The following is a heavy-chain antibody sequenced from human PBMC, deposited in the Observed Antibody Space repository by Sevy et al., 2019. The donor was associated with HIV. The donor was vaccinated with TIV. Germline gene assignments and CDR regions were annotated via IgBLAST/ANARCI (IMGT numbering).Heavy chain of an antibody. CDR1: GFTSSDYY. Sequence: GGSLRLSCVGFGFTSSDYYMSWIRQAPGKGLEWVSYISGSGSTIDYADSVKGRFTISRDNAKNSLYLKMNGLRAEDTAVYYCAREKRQDYYYYGMDVWGQGTTVTVSS. V-gene: IGHV3-11*01. CDR2: ISGSGSTI. J-gene: IGHJ6*02. D-gene: IGHD1-1*01. CDR3: AREKRQDYYYYGMDV.